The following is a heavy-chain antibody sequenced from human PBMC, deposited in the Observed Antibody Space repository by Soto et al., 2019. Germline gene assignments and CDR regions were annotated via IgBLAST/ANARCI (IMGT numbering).Heavy chain of an antibody. V-gene: IGHV3-74*01. CDR2: INSDGSTT. Sequence: EVQLVESGGGLVQPGGSLRLSCAASGFLFSSYWMHWVRQAPGRGLVWVSRINSDGSTTDYADSVKGRFTISRDNAKNTLFPQMNSLRAEDTAVYFCARGRPFDYWGQGTLVTVSS. CDR3: ARGRPFDY. CDR1: GFLFSSYW. J-gene: IGHJ4*02.